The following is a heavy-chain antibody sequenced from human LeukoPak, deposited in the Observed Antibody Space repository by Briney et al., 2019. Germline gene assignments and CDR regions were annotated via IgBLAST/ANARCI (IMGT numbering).Heavy chain of an antibody. CDR3: AKAKYCSGGSCYSGTFEI. V-gene: IGHV3-30*02. CDR1: GFTFSSYG. J-gene: IGHJ3*02. CDR2: IRYDGSNK. Sequence: PGGSLRLSCAASGFTFSSYGMHWVRQAPGKGLEGGAFIRYDGSNKYYAYSVKGGFTISRDNSKNTPYLQMNSLRAEDTAVYYCAKAKYCSGGSCYSGTFEIWGQGTMVTASS. D-gene: IGHD2-15*01.